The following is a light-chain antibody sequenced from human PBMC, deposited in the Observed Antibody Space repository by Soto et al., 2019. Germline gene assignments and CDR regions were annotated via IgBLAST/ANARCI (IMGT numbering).Light chain of an antibody. CDR3: QQYGTSEII. Sequence: VMTQAPAALSVSPGERATLSCRASQSVSSNLAWYQQKPCQAPRLLIYGASTRATGIPARFSGSGSGTDFTLTISRLEPEDFSVFYCQQYGTSEIIFGQGTRLEIK. CDR2: GAS. J-gene: IGKJ5*01. V-gene: IGKV3-15*01. CDR1: QSVSSN.